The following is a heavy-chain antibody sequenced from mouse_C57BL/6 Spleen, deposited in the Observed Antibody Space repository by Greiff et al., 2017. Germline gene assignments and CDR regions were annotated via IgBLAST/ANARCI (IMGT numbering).Heavy chain of an antibody. D-gene: IGHD1-1*01. J-gene: IGHJ3*01. CDR1: GYTFTSYW. V-gene: IGHV1-61*01. Sequence: QVQLQQPGAELVRPGSSVKLSCKASGYTFTSYWMDWVKQRPGQGLEWIGNIYPSDSETHYNQKFKDKATLTVDKSSSTAYMQLSSLTAEDSAVYYCARPISYGSTSWFAYWGQGTLVTVSA. CDR2: IYPSDSET. CDR3: ARPISYGSTSWFAY.